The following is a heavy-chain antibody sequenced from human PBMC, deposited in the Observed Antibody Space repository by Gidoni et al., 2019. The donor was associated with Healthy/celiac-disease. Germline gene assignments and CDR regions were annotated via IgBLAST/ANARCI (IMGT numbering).Heavy chain of an antibody. V-gene: IGHV1-24*01. J-gene: IGHJ6*02. Sequence: QVQLVQSGAEVQKPGASVTVSCKVSGYTLPALSMHWVRQAPGKGLEWMGGFDPEDGETIYAQKFQGRVTMTEDTSTDTAYMELSSLRSEDTAVYYCATGTGCSSTSCYTSYYYGMDVWGQGTTVTVSS. D-gene: IGHD2-2*02. CDR2: FDPEDGET. CDR1: GYTLPALS. CDR3: ATGTGCSSTSCYTSYYYGMDV.